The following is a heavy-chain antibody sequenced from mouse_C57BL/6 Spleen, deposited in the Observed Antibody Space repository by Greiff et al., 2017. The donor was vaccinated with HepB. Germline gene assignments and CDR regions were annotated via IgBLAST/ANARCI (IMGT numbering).Heavy chain of an antibody. Sequence: QVQLKESGPGLVQPSQSLSITCTVSGFSLTSYGVHWVRQSPGKGLEWLGVIWSGGSTDYNAAFISRLSISKDNSKSQVFFKMNSLQADDTAIYYCARGHLDYWGQGTTLTVSS. V-gene: IGHV2-2*01. J-gene: IGHJ2*01. CDR3: ARGHLDY. D-gene: IGHD3-1*01. CDR2: IWSGGST. CDR1: GFSLTSYG.